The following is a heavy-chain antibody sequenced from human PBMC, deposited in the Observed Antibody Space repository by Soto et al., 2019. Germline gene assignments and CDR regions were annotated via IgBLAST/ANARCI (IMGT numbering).Heavy chain of an antibody. CDR3: ARHCGSFDP. Sequence: PSETLSLTCAGYCGSFSGYYWSWIRQPPGKGLEWIGAINHSGTTNYNPSLKSRVTISVDTSKNQFSLQLSSVTAADTAVYYCARHCGSFDPWGQGTLVTDSA. J-gene: IGHJ5*02. D-gene: IGHD2-21*01. V-gene: IGHV4-34*01. CDR1: CGSFSGYY. CDR2: INHSGTT.